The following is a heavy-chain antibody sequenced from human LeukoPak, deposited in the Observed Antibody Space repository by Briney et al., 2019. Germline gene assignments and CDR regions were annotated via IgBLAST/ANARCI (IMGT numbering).Heavy chain of an antibody. V-gene: IGHV3-7*01. D-gene: IGHD3-10*01. CDR2: IKQDGSEK. Sequence: GGSLRLSCTASGFTFSSYWMSWVRQAPGKGLEWVANIKQDGSEKYYVDSVKGRFTISRDNAKNSLYLQMNSLRAEDTAVYYCARDFGTMVRGLSKDYWGQGTLVTVSS. CDR1: GFTFSSYW. J-gene: IGHJ4*02. CDR3: ARDFGTMVRGLSKDY.